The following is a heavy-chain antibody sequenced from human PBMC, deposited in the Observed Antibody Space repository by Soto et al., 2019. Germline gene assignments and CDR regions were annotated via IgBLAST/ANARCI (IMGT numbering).Heavy chain of an antibody. CDR1: GFSLSTSGMC. J-gene: IGHJ6*02. D-gene: IGHD6-6*01. V-gene: IGHV2-70*01. CDR3: ARTRNRQLAGYYYYYGMDV. Sequence: SGPTLVNPTQTLTLTCTFSGFSLSTSGMCVSWIRQPPGKALEWLALIDWDDDKYYSTSLKTRLTISKDTSKNQVVLTMTNMDPVDTATYYCARTRNRQLAGYYYYYGMDVWGQGTTVTVSS. CDR2: IDWDDDK.